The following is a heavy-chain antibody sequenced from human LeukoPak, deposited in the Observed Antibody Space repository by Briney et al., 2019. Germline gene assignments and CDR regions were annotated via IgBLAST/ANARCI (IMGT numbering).Heavy chain of an antibody. Sequence: GGSLRLSCAASGFTFSSYAMSWVRQAPGKGLEWVSPISGSGGSTYYADSVKGRFTISRDNSKNTLYLQMNSLRAEDTAVYYCAKVGQQWLGRDYYMDVWGKGTTVTVSS. D-gene: IGHD6-19*01. J-gene: IGHJ6*03. CDR3: AKVGQQWLGRDYYMDV. V-gene: IGHV3-23*01. CDR2: ISGSGGST. CDR1: GFTFSSYA.